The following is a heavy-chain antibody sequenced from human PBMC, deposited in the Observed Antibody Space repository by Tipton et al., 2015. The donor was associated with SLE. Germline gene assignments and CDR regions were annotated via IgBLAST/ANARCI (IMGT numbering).Heavy chain of an antibody. D-gene: IGHD3-16*01. J-gene: IGHJ2*01. CDR2: IYYSGNT. CDR3: ARLRRGNYDWYFDL. CDR1: GGSISSYY. Sequence: TLSLTCTISGGSISSYYWSWIRQPPGKGLEWIGNIYYSGNTNYNHSLKSRVTISVDTSNNQFSLKLSSGTAADTALYYRARLRRGNYDWYFDLWGRGALVTVSS. V-gene: IGHV4-59*12.